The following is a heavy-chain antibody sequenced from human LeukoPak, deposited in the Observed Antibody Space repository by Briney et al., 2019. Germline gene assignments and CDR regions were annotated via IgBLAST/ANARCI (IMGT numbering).Heavy chain of an antibody. D-gene: IGHD3-9*01. J-gene: IGHJ4*02. CDR1: GFTFSSYV. Sequence: PGGSLRLSCAASGFTFSSYVMSWVRQAPGKGLEWVSGISYSGGSTYYADSVKGRFTISRDNSKNTLYLQMNSLRAEDTAIYYCAKGVRFLDWWILDYWGQGSLVTVSS. V-gene: IGHV3-23*01. CDR3: AKGVRFLDWWILDY. CDR2: ISYSGGST.